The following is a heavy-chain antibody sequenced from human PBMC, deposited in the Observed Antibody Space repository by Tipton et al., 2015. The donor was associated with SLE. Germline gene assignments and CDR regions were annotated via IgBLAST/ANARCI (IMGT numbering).Heavy chain of an antibody. V-gene: IGHV4-4*09. CDR1: GGSNSGYY. Sequence: TLSLTCTVSGGSNSGYYWSWIRQPPGKGLEWIGYIYTSGTTNYNPSLKSRVTISVDASKNQFSLKLSSVTAADTAVYYCARQGPFYGNWFDPWGQGTLVTVSS. CDR3: ARQGPFYGNWFDP. D-gene: IGHD3-16*01. CDR2: IYTSGTT. J-gene: IGHJ5*02.